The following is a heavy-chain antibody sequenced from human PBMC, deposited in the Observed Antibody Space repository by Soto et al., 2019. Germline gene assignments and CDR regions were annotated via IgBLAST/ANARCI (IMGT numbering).Heavy chain of an antibody. Sequence: GGSLRLSCAASGFPFSSYGMHWVRQAPGKGLEWVAVIWYDGSNKYYADSVKGRFTISRDNSKNTLYLQMNSLRAEDTAVYYCAREKTKIQGAFDIWGQGTMVTVSS. CDR3: AREKTKIQGAFDI. CDR1: GFPFSSYG. V-gene: IGHV3-33*01. CDR2: IWYDGSNK. J-gene: IGHJ3*02.